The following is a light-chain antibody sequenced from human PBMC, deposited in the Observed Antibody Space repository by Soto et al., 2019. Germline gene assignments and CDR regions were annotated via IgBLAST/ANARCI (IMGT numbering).Light chain of an antibody. Sequence: ESLLTQSPGTLSLSPGERATLSCRASQTVNSRHLNWYQHKPGQAPRLLIYGASIRAAGIPDRFSDSRSGADFSLTITRLEPEDSAVYYCQQFDGSRPAFTFGQGTKLEI. CDR3: QQFDGSRPAFT. V-gene: IGKV3-20*01. J-gene: IGKJ2*01. CDR1: QTVNSRH. CDR2: GAS.